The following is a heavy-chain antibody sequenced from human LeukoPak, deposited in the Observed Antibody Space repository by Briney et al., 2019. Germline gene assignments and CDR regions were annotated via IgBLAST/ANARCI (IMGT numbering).Heavy chain of an antibody. CDR3: AKNEWELLED. CDR1: GGSISSGDYY. Sequence: SETLSLTCTVSGGSISSGDYYWSWIRQPPGKGLEWIGYIYYSGSPYYNPSLKSRVTISVDTSKNQFSLKLSSVTAADTAVYYCAKNEWELLEDWGQGTLVTVSS. CDR2: IYYSGSP. V-gene: IGHV4-30-4*08. D-gene: IGHD1-26*01. J-gene: IGHJ4*02.